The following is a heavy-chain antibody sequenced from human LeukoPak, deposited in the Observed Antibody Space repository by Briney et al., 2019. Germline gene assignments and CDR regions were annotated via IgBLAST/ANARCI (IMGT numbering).Heavy chain of an antibody. Sequence: SETLSLTCAVYGGSFSGYYWSWIRQPPGKGLEWIGEINHSGSTNYNPSLKSRVTISVDTSKNQFSLKLSSVTAADTAVYYCARGQKGYCSSTRWLKKAFDIWGQGTMVTVSS. D-gene: IGHD2-2*01. CDR2: INHSGST. CDR3: ARGQKGYCSSTRWLKKAFDI. V-gene: IGHV4-34*01. CDR1: GGSFSGYY. J-gene: IGHJ3*02.